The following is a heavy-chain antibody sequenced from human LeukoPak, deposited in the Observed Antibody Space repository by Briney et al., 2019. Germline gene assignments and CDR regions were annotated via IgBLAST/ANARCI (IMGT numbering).Heavy chain of an antibody. CDR3: ARDAAYSSGPGY. CDR2: IIPIFGTA. D-gene: IGHD6-19*01. CDR1: GGTFSSYA. J-gene: IGHJ4*02. V-gene: IGHV1-69*01. Sequence: SSVKVSCKASGGTFSSYAISWVRQAPGQGLEWMGGIIPIFGTANYAQKFQGRVTITADESTSTAYMELSSLRSEDTAVYYCARDAAYSSGPGYWGQGTLVTVSS.